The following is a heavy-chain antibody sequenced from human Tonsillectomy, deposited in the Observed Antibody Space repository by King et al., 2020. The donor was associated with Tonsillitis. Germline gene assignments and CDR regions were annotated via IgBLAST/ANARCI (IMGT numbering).Heavy chain of an antibody. CDR2: VSGNGTNT. CDR1: GFTFSRYV. Sequence: VQLVESGGDLVQPGGSLRLSCAASGFTFSRYVMSWVRQAPGKGLEWVSTVSGNGTNTYYADSVKCRFTISRDNSKNTLYLQMNSLRAEDTAVYYGAKVNNDILTHFDYSGQGTLVTVSS. D-gene: IGHD3-9*01. CDR3: AKVNNDILTHFDY. J-gene: IGHJ4*02. V-gene: IGHV3-23*04.